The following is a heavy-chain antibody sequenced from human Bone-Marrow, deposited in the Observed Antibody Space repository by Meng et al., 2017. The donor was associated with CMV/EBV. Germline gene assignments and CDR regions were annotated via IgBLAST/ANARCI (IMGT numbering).Heavy chain of an antibody. CDR1: GFNFDDYA. V-gene: IGHV3-9*01. CDR2: ISWNGGTV. CDR3: ARELRGMDV. Sequence: GGSLRLSCAASGFNFDDYAMYWVRQAPGKGLEWVSGISWNGGTVGYADSVKGRFTISRDNAKNSLFLQMNSLRAADTAVYYCARELRGMDVWGQGTTVTVSS. J-gene: IGHJ6*02.